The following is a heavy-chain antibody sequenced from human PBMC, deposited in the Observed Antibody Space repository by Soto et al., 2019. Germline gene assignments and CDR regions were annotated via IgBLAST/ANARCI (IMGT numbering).Heavy chain of an antibody. CDR1: GYTLTELS. Sequence: ASVKVSCKVSGYTLTELSMHWVRQAPGKGLEWMGGFDPEDGETIYAQKFQGRVTMTEDTSTDTAYMELSSLRSEDTAVYYCATDSQWLVRGVWFDPWGQGTLVTVSS. CDR3: ATDSQWLVRGVWFDP. D-gene: IGHD6-19*01. J-gene: IGHJ5*02. V-gene: IGHV1-24*01. CDR2: FDPEDGET.